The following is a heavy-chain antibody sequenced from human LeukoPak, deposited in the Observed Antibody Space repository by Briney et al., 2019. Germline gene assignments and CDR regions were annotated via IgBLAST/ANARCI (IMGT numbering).Heavy chain of an antibody. CDR2: IYHSGST. CDR3: ARIPVGGTMVRGVRD. CDR1: GGSISSGNW. Sequence: SETLSLTCAVSGGSISSGNWWSWVRQPPGKGLEWIGEIYHSGSTNYNPSLKSRVTISVDKSKNQFSLKLSSVTAADTAVYYCARIPVGGTMVRGVRDWGQGTLVTVSS. V-gene: IGHV4-4*02. D-gene: IGHD3-10*01. J-gene: IGHJ4*02.